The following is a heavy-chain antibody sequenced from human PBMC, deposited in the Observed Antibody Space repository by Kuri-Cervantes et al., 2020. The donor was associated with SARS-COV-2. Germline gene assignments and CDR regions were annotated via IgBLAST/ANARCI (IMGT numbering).Heavy chain of an antibody. D-gene: IGHD3-22*01. CDR1: GDSFSSYS. J-gene: IGHJ4*02. CDR2: LNPYVGST. Sequence: ASVKVSCKASGDSFSSYSFNWVRQAPGQGLEWMGLLNPYVGSTIYTPKLQGRVTMTRDTSTNTAYMELRSLRSEDTAVYYCARGELYDTTGLNYWGQGTLVTVSS. CDR3: ARGELYDTTGLNY. V-gene: IGHV1-46*03.